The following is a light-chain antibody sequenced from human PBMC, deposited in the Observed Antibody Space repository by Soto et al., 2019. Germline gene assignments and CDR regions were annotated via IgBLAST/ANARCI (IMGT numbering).Light chain of an antibody. CDR2: DAS. J-gene: IGKJ3*01. V-gene: IGKV1-13*02. Sequence: AIQLTQSPSSLSASVGDRVTITCRASQGISSALAWYQQKPGKAPKLLIYDASSLESGVPSRFSGSGYETDFTLTISSLQPEDFTAYYCKQFNSYPFTFGPGTKVDIK. CDR1: QGISSA. CDR3: KQFNSYPFT.